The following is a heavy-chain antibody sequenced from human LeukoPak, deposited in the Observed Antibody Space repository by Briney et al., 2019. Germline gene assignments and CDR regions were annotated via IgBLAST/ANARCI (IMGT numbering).Heavy chain of an antibody. V-gene: IGHV5-51*01. Sequence: GESLKISCKGSGYTFTSYWIGWVRQMPGKGLEWMGIVHPGDSDTRYSPSFQGQITILVDKSISTAYLQWSSLKASDTAMYYCARSPWNYYDYWGQGTLVTVSS. CDR1: GYTFTSYW. CDR3: ARSPWNYYDY. J-gene: IGHJ4*02. CDR2: VHPGDSDT. D-gene: IGHD5-12*01.